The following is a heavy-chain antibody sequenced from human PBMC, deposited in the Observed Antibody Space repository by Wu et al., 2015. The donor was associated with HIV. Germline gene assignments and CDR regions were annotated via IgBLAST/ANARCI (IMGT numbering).Heavy chain of an antibody. Sequence: QVQLVQSGAEVKKPGASVKVSCKASGYTFTSYGISWVRQAPGQGLEWMGWISAYNGNTNYAQKLQGRVTMTTDTSTSTAYMELRSLRSDDTAVYYCARDCGAYYYDSSGYPGGYWGQGTLVTVSS. CDR2: ISAYNGNT. J-gene: IGHJ4*02. CDR1: GYTFTSYG. CDR3: ARDCGAYYYDSSGYPGGY. V-gene: IGHV1-18*01. D-gene: IGHD3-22*01.